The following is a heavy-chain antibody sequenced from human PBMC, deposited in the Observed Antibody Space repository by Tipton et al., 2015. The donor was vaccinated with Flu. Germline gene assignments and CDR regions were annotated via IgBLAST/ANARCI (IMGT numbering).Heavy chain of an antibody. D-gene: IGHD3-9*01. CDR3: ARDMFYDILPGPRPFDY. Sequence: SLRLSCAASGFTFSGYYMNWVRQAPRKGLEWVSSISPGSHHIIYADSVKGRFTISRDNAKTSLYLQMNSLRAEDTAFYYCARDMFYDILPGPRPFDYWGQGILVTVSS. CDR1: GFTFSGYY. J-gene: IGHJ4*02. V-gene: IGHV3-21*01. CDR2: ISPGSHHI.